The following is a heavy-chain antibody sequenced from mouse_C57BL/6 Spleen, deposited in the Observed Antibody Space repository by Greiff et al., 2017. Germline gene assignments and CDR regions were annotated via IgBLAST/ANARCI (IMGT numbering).Heavy chain of an antibody. CDR1: GFSLTSYG. CDR2: IWSGGST. V-gene: IGHV2-2*01. J-gene: IGHJ2*01. D-gene: IGHD2-1*01. CDR3: AISNYYFDY. Sequence: VMLVESGPGLVQPSQSLSITCTVSGFSLTSYGVHWVRQSPGKGLEWLGVIWSGGSTDYNAAVISRLRSIKYNSKSQVFFKMNSLQADDAAIYYCAISNYYFDYWGQGTTLTVSS.